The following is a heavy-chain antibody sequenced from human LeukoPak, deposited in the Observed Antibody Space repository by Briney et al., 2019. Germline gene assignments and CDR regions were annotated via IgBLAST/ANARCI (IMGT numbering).Heavy chain of an antibody. V-gene: IGHV4-59*01. CDR2: IYYSGST. CDR3: ARGPTAGDPFYYFDY. J-gene: IGHJ4*02. CDR1: GGSISSYY. Sequence: SETLSLTCTVSGGSISSYYWSWIRQPPGKGLEWIGYIYYSGSTNYNPPLKSRVTISVDTSKNQFSLKLSSVTAADTAVYYCARGPTAGDPFYYFDYWGQGTLVTVSS. D-gene: IGHD6-13*01.